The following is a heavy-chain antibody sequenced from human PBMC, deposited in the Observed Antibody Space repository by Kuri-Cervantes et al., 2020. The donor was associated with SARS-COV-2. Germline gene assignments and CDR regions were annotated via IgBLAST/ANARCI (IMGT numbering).Heavy chain of an antibody. V-gene: IGHV4-34*01. CDR1: GGSFSGYY. D-gene: IGHD2-2*01. Sequence: SETLSLTCAVYGGSFSGYYWSWIRQPPGKGMEWIGEINHSGSTNYNPSLKRRVTISVDTSKNQFSLKLSSVTAADTAVYYCARGRPPIYLGYCSSTSCHRYYFDYWGQGTLVTVSS. J-gene: IGHJ4*02. CDR2: INHSGST. CDR3: ARGRPPIYLGYCSSTSCHRYYFDY.